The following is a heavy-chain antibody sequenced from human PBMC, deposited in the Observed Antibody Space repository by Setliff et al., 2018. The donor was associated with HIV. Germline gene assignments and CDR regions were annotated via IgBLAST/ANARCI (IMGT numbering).Heavy chain of an antibody. Sequence: GGCLRLSCAASRFIFNNYGIHWVRQAPGKGLEWVALMWYDGTKKLYGKTVMGRFTMSRDSSKNTVHLQMNSLTAEDTAIYYCASGYGGEGGGATEVVDVWGQGTRVTVSS. D-gene: IGHD1-26*01. J-gene: IGHJ3*01. CDR3: ASGYGGEGGGATEVVDV. V-gene: IGHV3-33*01. CDR2: MWYDGTKK. CDR1: RFIFNNYG.